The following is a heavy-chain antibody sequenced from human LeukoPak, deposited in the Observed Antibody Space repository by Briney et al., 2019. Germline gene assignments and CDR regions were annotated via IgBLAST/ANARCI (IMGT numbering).Heavy chain of an antibody. CDR3: ARDPYRGGAFDI. V-gene: IGHV3-21*01. Sequence: PGGSLRLSCAASGFTFSSYSMNWVRQAPGKGLEWVSSISSSSSYIYYADSVKGRFTISRDNAKNSLYLQMNSLRAEDTAVYYCARDPYRGGAFDIWGQGTMVTVSS. CDR1: GFTFSSYS. CDR2: ISSSSSYI. D-gene: IGHD6-19*01. J-gene: IGHJ3*02.